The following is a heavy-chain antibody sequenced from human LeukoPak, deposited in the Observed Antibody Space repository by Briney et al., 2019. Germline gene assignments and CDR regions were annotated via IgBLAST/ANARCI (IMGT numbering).Heavy chain of an antibody. CDR1: GGTFSSYA. CDR2: IIPIFGTA. V-gene: IGHV1-69*06. J-gene: IGHJ4*02. CDR3: AKVSRSSGLD. D-gene: IGHD6-19*01. Sequence: ASVKVSCKASGGTFSSYAISWVRQAPGQGLEWMGGIIPIFGTANYAQKFQGRVTITADKSTSTAYMELSSLRAEDTAVYYCAKVSRSSGLDWGQGTRVTVSS.